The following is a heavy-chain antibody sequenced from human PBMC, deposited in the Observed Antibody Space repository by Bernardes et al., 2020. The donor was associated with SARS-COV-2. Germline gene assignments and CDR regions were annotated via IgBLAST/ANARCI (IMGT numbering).Heavy chain of an antibody. CDR2: ISRSGDTI. CDR1: GFNFGDYY. V-gene: IGHV3-11*01. CDR3: ASGYYGFTVDYLDF. Sequence: GGSLRLSCAASGFNFGDYYMTWIRQAPGRGLECLSYISRSGDTIYYADSVKGRFTISRDNAKNSLYLQMSSLRADDTAVYYCASGYYGFTVDYLDFWGQGTLVTVSS. D-gene: IGHD1-26*01. J-gene: IGHJ4*02.